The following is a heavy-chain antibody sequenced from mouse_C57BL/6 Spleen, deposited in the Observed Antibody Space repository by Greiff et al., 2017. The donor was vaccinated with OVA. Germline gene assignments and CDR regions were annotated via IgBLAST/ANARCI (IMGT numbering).Heavy chain of an antibody. Sequence: QVQLKESGPELVKPGASVKISCKASGYAFSSSWMNWVKQRPGKGLEWIGRIYPGDGDTNYNGKLKGKATLTADKSSSTAYMQLSSLTSEDSAVYFCARDYGSSFYWYFDVWGTGTTVTVSS. CDR2: IYPGDGDT. V-gene: IGHV1-82*01. D-gene: IGHD1-1*01. CDR1: GYAFSSSW. J-gene: IGHJ1*03. CDR3: ARDYGSSFYWYFDV.